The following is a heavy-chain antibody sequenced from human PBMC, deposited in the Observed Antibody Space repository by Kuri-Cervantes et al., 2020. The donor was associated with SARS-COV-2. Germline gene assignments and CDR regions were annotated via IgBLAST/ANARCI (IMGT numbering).Heavy chain of an antibody. CDR1: GFTLSSYA. CDR3: ARDGGGWLDY. CDR2: ISYDGSNK. D-gene: IGHD3-16*01. V-gene: IGHV3-30-3*01. Sequence: GGSLRLSCAASGFTLSSYAMHWVRQAPGKGLEWVALISYDGSNKYYADSVKGRFTISRDNSKNTLYLQMNSLRAEDTAVYYCARDGGGWLDYWGQGTLVTVSS. J-gene: IGHJ4*02.